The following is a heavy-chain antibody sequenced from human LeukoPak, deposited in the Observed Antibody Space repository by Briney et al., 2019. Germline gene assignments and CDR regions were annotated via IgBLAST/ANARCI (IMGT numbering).Heavy chain of an antibody. J-gene: IGHJ5*02. CDR1: GGSISSYY. V-gene: IGHV4-59*08. CDR3: ARLNEDYSDLNWFDP. CDR2: IYYSGST. D-gene: IGHD4-17*01. Sequence: SSETLSLTCTVSGGSISSYYWSWIRQPPGKGLEWIGYIYYSGSTNYNPSLKSRVTISVDTSKNQFSLKLSSVTAADTAVYYCARLNEDYSDLNWFDPWGQGTLVTVSS.